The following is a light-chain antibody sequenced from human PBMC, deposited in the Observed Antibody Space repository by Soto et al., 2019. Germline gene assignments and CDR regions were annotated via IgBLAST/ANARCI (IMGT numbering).Light chain of an antibody. V-gene: IGKV3-20*01. J-gene: IGKJ3*01. CDR2: GAS. Sequence: EIVLTQSPGTLSLSPGERATLSCRASQSVSSSYLAWYQQKPGQAPRLLIYGASSRDTGIPDRFSGSGSGTDFTLTISRLEPEDFAVDYCQEYDSSPFTFGPGIKVDI. CDR1: QSVSSSY. CDR3: QEYDSSPFT.